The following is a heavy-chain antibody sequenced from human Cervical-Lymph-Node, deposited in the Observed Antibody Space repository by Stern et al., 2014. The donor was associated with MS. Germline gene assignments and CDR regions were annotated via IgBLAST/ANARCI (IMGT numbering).Heavy chain of an antibody. J-gene: IGHJ1*01. CDR1: GHTFTSNY. V-gene: IGHV1-46*01. D-gene: IGHD3-16*02. CDR3: ARGGPSRLGGLSSPPWEY. Sequence: QVQLVQSGAEVKKPGASVKASCKASGHTFTSNYMNWMRQAPGQGLEWMGRINPSDGSTNYAQKFQGRVTMTRDTSASTVYMELSSLTSEDTAVYYCARGGPSRLGGLSSPPWEYWGQGTLVTVSS. CDR2: INPSDGST.